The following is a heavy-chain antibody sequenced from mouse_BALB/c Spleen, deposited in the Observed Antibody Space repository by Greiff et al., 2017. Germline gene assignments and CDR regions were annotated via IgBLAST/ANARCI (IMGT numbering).Heavy chain of an antibody. CDR1: GFSLTGYG. J-gene: IGHJ4*01. CDR3: ARDPHYYYGSSYDYAMDY. Sequence: VMLVESGPGLVAPSQSLSITCTVSGFSLTGYGVNWVRQPPGKGLEWLGMIWGDGSTDYNSALKSRLSISKDNSKSQVFLKMNSLQTDDTARYYCARDPHYYYGSSYDYAMDYWGQGTSVTVSS. CDR2: IWGDGST. V-gene: IGHV2-6-7*01. D-gene: IGHD1-1*01.